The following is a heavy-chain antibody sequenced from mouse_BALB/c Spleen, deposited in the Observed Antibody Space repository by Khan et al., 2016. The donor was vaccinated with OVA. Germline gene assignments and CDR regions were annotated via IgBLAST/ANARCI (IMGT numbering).Heavy chain of an antibody. V-gene: IGHV3-2*02. D-gene: IGHD1-1*01. CDR3: ARGNYYGYYFDY. CDR1: GYSITSNYA. J-gene: IGHJ2*01. Sequence: EVQLQESGPGLVKPSQSLSLTCTVTGYSITSNYAWNWIRQFPGNKLEWMGYISYSDSTSYTPSLKSRISITRDTSQNQFFLQLNSVTTEDTATYYCARGNYYGYYFDYWGQGTTLTVSS. CDR2: ISYSDST.